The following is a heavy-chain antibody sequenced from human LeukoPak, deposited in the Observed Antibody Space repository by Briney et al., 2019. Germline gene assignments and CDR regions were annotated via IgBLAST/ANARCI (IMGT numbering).Heavy chain of an antibody. Sequence: GGSLRLSCAGSGFNFGGYTMNWVRQAPGKGLEWLSYISASGANTFYADSVKGRFSISRDNANNLVYLQIHSLRAEDTAVYYCASRRSGWPNDALDIWGQGTMVTVTS. J-gene: IGHJ3*02. D-gene: IGHD6-19*01. CDR2: ISASGANT. CDR3: ASRRSGWPNDALDI. V-gene: IGHV3-48*01. CDR1: GFNFGGYT.